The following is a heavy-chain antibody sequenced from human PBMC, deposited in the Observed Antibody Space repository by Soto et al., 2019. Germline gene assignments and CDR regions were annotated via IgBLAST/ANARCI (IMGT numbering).Heavy chain of an antibody. V-gene: IGHV4-34*01. CDR3: ARGGYGGYLYYFDY. Sequence: QVQLQQWGAGLLKPSETLSLTCAVYGGSFSGYYWSWIRQPPGKGLEWIGEINHSGSTNYNPSLKSRVTISVDTSKNQFSLKLSSVTAADTAVYYCARGGYGGYLYYFDYWGQGTLVTVSS. D-gene: IGHD5-12*01. CDR2: INHSGST. J-gene: IGHJ4*02. CDR1: GGSFSGYY.